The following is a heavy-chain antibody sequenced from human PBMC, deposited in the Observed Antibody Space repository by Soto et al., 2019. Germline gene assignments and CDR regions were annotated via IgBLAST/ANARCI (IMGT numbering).Heavy chain of an antibody. CDR3: ANDYYDSSGYYWNYFDY. CDR1: GFTFSSYG. J-gene: IGHJ4*02. Sequence: PVGSLRLSCAASGFTFSSYGMHWVRQAPGKGLEWVAVISYDGSNKYYADSVKGRFTISRDNSKNTLYLQMNSLRAEDTAVYYCANDYYDSSGYYWNYFDYWGQGTLVTVS. CDR2: ISYDGSNK. D-gene: IGHD3-22*01. V-gene: IGHV3-30*18.